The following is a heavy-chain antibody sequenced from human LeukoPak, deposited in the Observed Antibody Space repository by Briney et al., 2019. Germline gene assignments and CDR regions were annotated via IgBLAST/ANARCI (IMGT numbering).Heavy chain of an antibody. V-gene: IGHV4-39*01. J-gene: IGHJ4*02. CDR3: ARNSYSSGSYFDY. Sequence: SETLSLTCTVSGGSISSSSYYWGWIRQPPGKGLEWIGSIYYSGSTYYNPSLKSRVTISVDTSKNQFSLKLSSVTAADTAVYYCARNSYSSGSYFDYWGQGTLVTVFS. CDR1: GGSISSSSYY. D-gene: IGHD6-19*01. CDR2: IYYSGST.